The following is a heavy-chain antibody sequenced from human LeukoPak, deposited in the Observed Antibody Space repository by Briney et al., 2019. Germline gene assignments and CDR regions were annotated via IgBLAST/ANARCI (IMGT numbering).Heavy chain of an antibody. D-gene: IGHD6-19*01. CDR2: INPSGGST. CDR1: GYTFTSYY. CDR3: ARGSSGWYSVAY. V-gene: IGHV1-46*01. Sequence: ASVTVSCKASGYTFTSYYMHWVRQAPGQGLEWMGVINPSGGSTSYAQKFQGRVTMTRNTSTSTVYMELSSLRSEDTAVYYCARGSSGWYSVAYWGQGTLVTVSS. J-gene: IGHJ4*02.